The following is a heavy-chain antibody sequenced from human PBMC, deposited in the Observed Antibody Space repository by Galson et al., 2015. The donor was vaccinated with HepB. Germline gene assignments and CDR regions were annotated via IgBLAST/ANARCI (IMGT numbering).Heavy chain of an antibody. D-gene: IGHD3-3*01. Sequence: ETLSLTCTVSGGSISNSNYYWGWIRQPPGKGLEWIGNIYYSGSTSYNPSLKSRVTMSVDTSKNQFSLKLSSVTAADTAVYYCAREGGDSYYDFWSGINNWFDPWGQGTLVTVSS. CDR2: IYYSGST. V-gene: IGHV4-39*07. CDR1: GGSISNSNYY. CDR3: AREGGDSYYDFWSGINNWFDP. J-gene: IGHJ5*02.